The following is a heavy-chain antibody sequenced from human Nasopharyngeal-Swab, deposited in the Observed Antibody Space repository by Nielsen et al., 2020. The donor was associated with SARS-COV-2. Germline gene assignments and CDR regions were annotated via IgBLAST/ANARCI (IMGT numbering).Heavy chain of an antibody. CDR2: INPGSGDT. CDR3: ARRMECSGTGCIFDY. CDR1: GYTFSDYY. Sequence: ASVKVSCKASGYTFSDYYIHWVRQAPGQGLEWMGRINPGSGDTYYAQKFQGRITVTGDTSINTAYMELSRLTSDDTAVYFCARRMECSGTGCIFDYWGQGTLVTVSS. D-gene: IGHD2-2*01. V-gene: IGHV1-2*06. J-gene: IGHJ4*02.